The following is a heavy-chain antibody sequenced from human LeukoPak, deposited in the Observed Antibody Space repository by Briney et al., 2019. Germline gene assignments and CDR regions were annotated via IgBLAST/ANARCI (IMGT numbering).Heavy chain of an antibody. J-gene: IGHJ4*02. CDR2: ISYDGSNK. V-gene: IGHV3-30-3*01. CDR1: GFTFSSYP. D-gene: IGHD5-24*01. CDR3: ARATWARSGSDYFDY. Sequence: PGRSLRLSCAASGFTFSSYPMHWVRQAPGKGLEWVTLISYDGSNKYYADSVKGRFTISRDISKNTLYLQMNSLRAEDTAVYYYARATWARSGSDYFDYWGQGTLVTVSS.